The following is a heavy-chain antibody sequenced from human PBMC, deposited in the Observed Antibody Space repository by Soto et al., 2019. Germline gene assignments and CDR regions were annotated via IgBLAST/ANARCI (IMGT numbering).Heavy chain of an antibody. V-gene: IGHV3-23*01. J-gene: IGHJ4*02. Sequence: PGGSLRVCCAASGCTFVGYAMSWVRQAPGKGLEWVSAISGSGGSTYYADSVKGRFTISRDNSKNTLYLQMNSLRAEDTAVYYCAKVEIVVVVAATFYFDYWGQGTLVTVSS. CDR2: ISGSGGST. CDR3: AKVEIVVVVAATFYFDY. D-gene: IGHD2-15*01. CDR1: GCTFVGYA.